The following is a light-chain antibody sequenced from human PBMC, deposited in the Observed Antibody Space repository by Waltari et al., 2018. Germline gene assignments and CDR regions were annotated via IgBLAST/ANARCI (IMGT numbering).Light chain of an antibody. CDR3: NSRDSSGNHVV. V-gene: IGLV3-19*01. Sequence: SSELTQAPAVSVALGQTVRITCQGDSLRSHYESWYQQKPGQAPVLVIYGKNNRPSGIPDRFSGSSSGNTASLTITGAQAEDEADYYCNSRDSSGNHVVFGGGTKLTVL. J-gene: IGLJ2*01. CDR2: GKN. CDR1: SLRSHY.